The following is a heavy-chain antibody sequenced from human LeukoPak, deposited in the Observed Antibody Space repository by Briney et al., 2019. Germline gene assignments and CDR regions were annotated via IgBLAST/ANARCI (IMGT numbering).Heavy chain of an antibody. D-gene: IGHD6-19*01. CDR3: AKGSAAVAGLYYFDP. Sequence: GGSLRLSCAASGFDFRSYAMNWVRQAPGKGLEWVSSISNTGGVTFYADSVKGRFTISRDSSKNTLFLQMSSLRAEDTAVYYCAKGSAAVAGLYYFDPWGQGALVTVSS. V-gene: IGHV3-23*01. CDR1: GFDFRSYA. CDR2: ISNTGGVT. J-gene: IGHJ5*02.